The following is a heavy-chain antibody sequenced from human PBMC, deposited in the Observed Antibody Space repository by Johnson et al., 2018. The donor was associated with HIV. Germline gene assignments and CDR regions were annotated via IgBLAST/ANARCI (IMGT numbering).Heavy chain of an antibody. D-gene: IGHD2-21*01. CDR3: TREVHIVVVSSFRWASDI. CDR1: GFTFSSYA. V-gene: IGHV3-23*04. J-gene: IGHJ3*02. Sequence: VQLVESGGGLVQPGGSLRLSCAASGFTFSSYAMSWVRQAPGKGLEWASGISGSGCSTYYADSVKVRFSISRDNSKNTLYLQMNNLRPEDTAVYYSTREVHIVVVSSFRWASDIWGQGTMVTVSS. CDR2: ISGSGCST.